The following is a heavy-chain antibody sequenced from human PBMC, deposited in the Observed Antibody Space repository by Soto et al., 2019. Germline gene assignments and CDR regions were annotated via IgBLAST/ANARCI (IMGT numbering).Heavy chain of an antibody. D-gene: IGHD3-3*01. CDR3: ARDPSYDFWSGYRPYYFDY. J-gene: IGHJ4*02. Sequence: GGSLRLSCAASGFTFSSYSMNWVRQAPGNGLEWVSYISSSSSTIYYADSVKGRFTISRDNAKNSLYLQMNSLRDEDTAVYYCARDPSYDFWSGYRPYYFDYWGQGTLVTVSS. V-gene: IGHV3-48*02. CDR2: ISSSSSTI. CDR1: GFTFSSYS.